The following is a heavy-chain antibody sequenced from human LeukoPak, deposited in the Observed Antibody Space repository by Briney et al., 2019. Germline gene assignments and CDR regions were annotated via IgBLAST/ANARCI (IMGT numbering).Heavy chain of an antibody. Sequence: GGSLRLSCAASGFTFSDYYMSWIRQAPGKGLEWVSYISSSGSTIYYADSVKGRFTISRDNAKNSLYLQMNSLRAEDTAVYYCTTETYYYDSSLDYWGQGTLVTVSS. CDR3: TTETYYYDSSLDY. CDR2: ISSSGSTI. V-gene: IGHV3-11*04. CDR1: GFTFSDYY. D-gene: IGHD3-22*01. J-gene: IGHJ4*02.